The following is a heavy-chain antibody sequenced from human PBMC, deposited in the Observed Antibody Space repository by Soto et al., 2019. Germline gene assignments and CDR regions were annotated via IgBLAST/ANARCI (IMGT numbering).Heavy chain of an antibody. CDR3: ARDRGIVVVVAADF. CDR2: ISAYNGNT. V-gene: IGHV1-18*01. D-gene: IGHD2-15*01. Sequence: ASVKFSCKTSGYTFTSYGISWVSQAPGQGLEWMGWISAYNGNTNNAQKPPRRVTMTTDTSTSTAYMELRLLRSDATAVYCCARDRGIVVVVAADFWGQGTLVTVSS. CDR1: GYTFTSYG. J-gene: IGHJ4*02.